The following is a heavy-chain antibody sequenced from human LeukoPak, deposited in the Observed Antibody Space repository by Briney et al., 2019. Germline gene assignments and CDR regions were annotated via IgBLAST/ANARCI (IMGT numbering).Heavy chain of an antibody. J-gene: IGHJ5*02. CDR3: AKEKVAYYSSAWAGLFDT. V-gene: IGHV3-23*01. Sequence: GRSLRLSCAASGFIFSNYAMGWVRQAPGKGLEWVSAISGSGDTTFYTGFVKGRFTISRDNSKNTLYLQLNSLSIEDTAVYFCAKEKVAYYSSAWAGLFDTWGQGALVTVSS. D-gene: IGHD6-19*01. CDR1: GFIFSNYA. CDR2: ISGSGDTT.